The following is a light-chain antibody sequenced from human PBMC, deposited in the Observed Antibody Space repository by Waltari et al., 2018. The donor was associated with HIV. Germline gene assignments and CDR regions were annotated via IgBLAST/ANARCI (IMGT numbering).Light chain of an antibody. CDR1: SSHIGDNY. V-gene: IGLV1-51*02. CDR2: ENN. J-gene: IGLJ1*01. Sequence: QSVLTQPPSVSAAPGQKVTISCYGSSSHIGDNYVYWYQQLPGTAPKLLTHENNHRPSVIPDGFSVSKCATSATLDITGLQTGDEADYYCGTWDTSLTSGYVFGTGTKVTVL. CDR3: GTWDTSLTSGYV.